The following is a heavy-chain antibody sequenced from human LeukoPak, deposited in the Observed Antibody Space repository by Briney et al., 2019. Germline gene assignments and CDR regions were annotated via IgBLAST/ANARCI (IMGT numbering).Heavy chain of an antibody. CDR1: GFTFSNAW. D-gene: IGHD3-16*01. CDR2: ISGSGGST. Sequence: GGSLRLSCAASGFTFSNAWMSWVRQAPGKGLEWVSAISGSGGSTYYADSVKGRFTISRDNSKNTLYLQMNSLRAEDTAVYYCAKWDYRLPEYFQHWGQGTLVTVSS. J-gene: IGHJ1*01. CDR3: AKWDYRLPEYFQH. V-gene: IGHV3-23*01.